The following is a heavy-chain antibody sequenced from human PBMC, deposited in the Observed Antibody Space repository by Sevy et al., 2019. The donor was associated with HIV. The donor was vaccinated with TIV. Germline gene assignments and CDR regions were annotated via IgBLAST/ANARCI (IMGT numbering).Heavy chain of an antibody. J-gene: IGHJ4*02. Sequence: GESLKISCKGSGYSFTSHWIGWVRHMPGKGLEWMGIIYPDDSGTRYSRSFQGQVNFSADKSISTAYLQWSSLKASDPAMYYCATSRSGYFDGSGYYKYWGQGTLVTVSS. V-gene: IGHV5-51*01. CDR1: GYSFTSHW. CDR2: IYPDDSGT. CDR3: ATSRSGYFDGSGYYKY. D-gene: IGHD3-22*01.